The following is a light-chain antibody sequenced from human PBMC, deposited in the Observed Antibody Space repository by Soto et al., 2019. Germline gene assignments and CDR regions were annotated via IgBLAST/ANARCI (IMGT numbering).Light chain of an antibody. Sequence: EIVLTQSPGTLSLSPGERATLSCRAIQSVGSRYLAWYQQKAGQAPRLLIFGASTRATGIPARFSGSGSGTEFTLTISSLQSEDFAVYYCQQYNNWPPITFGQGTRLEIK. CDR2: GAS. CDR1: QSVGSRY. V-gene: IGKV3-15*01. CDR3: QQYNNWPPIT. J-gene: IGKJ5*01.